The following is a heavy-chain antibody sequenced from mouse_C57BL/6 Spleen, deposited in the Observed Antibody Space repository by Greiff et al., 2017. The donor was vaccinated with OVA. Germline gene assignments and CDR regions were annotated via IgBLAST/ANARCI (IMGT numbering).Heavy chain of an antibody. J-gene: IGHJ1*03. CDR1: GYTFTSYW. V-gene: IGHV1-50*01. CDR2: IDPSDSYT. D-gene: IGHD2-4*01. Sequence: QVQLQQPGAELVKPGASVKLSCKASGYTFTSYWMQWVKQRPGQGLEWIGEIDPSDSYTNYNQKFKGKATLTVDTSSSTAYMQLSSLTSEDSAVYYCARSRVYYDYDGYFDVWGTGTTVTVSS. CDR3: ARSRVYYDYDGYFDV.